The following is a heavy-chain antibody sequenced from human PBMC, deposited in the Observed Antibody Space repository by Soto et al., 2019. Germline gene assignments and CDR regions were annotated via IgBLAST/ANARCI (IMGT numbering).Heavy chain of an antibody. Sequence: SETLSLTCTVSGGSISSYYWSWIRQPPGKGLEWIGEINHSGSTNYDPSLKSRVTISVDTSKNQFSLKLSSVTAADTAVYYCARGDIVVVPAQKIYYYMDVWGEGTTVTVSS. CDR1: GGSISSYY. D-gene: IGHD2-2*01. CDR3: ARGDIVVVPAQKIYYYMDV. CDR2: INHSGST. J-gene: IGHJ6*03. V-gene: IGHV4-34*01.